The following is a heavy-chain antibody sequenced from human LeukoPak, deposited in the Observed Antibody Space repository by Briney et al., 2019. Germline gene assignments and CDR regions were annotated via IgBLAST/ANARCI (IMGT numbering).Heavy chain of an antibody. J-gene: IGHJ4*02. D-gene: IGHD3-3*01. CDR2: IYYSGST. CDR1: GGSISSSSYY. Sequence: SETLSLTCTVSGGSISSSSYYWGWIRQPPGKGLEWIGSIYYSGSTYYNPSLKSRVTISVDTSKNQFSLKLSSVTAADTAVYYCARHGKDREALRFLSQPYYFDYWGQGTLVTASS. CDR3: ARHGKDREALRFLSQPYYFDY. V-gene: IGHV4-39*07.